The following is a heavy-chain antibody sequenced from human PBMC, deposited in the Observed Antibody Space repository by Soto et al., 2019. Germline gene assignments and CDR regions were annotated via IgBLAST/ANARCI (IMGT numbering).Heavy chain of an antibody. CDR2: IYYSGST. CDR3: ARVKGLLLLNWFDP. D-gene: IGHD3-22*01. Sequence: SETLSLTCTVSGGSISSGGYYWSWIRQHPGKGLEWIGYIYYSGSTYYNPSLKSRVTISVDTSKNQFSLKLSSVTAADTAVYYCARVKGLLLLNWFDPWGQGTLVTVSS. J-gene: IGHJ5*02. V-gene: IGHV4-31*03. CDR1: GGSISSGGYY.